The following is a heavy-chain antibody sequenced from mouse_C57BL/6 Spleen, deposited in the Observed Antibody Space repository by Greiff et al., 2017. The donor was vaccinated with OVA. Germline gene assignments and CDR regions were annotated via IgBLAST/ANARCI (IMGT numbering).Heavy chain of an antibody. D-gene: IGHD1-1*01. V-gene: IGHV1-82*01. CDR2: IYPGDGDT. J-gene: IGHJ2*01. CDR1: GYAFSSSW. Sequence: QVQLQQSGPELVKPGASVKISCKASGYAFSSSWMNWVKQRPGKGLEWIGRIYPGDGDTNYNGKFKGKATLTADKSSSTAYMQLSSLTSEDSAVYFCARWKNELRNYDFDYWGQGTTLTVSS. CDR3: ARWKNELRNYDFDY.